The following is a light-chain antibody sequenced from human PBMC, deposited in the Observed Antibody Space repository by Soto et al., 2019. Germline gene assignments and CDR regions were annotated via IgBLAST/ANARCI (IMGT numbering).Light chain of an antibody. Sequence: EVVMTQSPATLSVSPGERATLSCKASQSVTTNMAWYQQKPGQAPRLLIYGASTRATGIPDRFSGSGSGTDFTLTISSLQPDDFATYYCQQYNTFWTFGQGTKVDIK. CDR1: QSVTTN. CDR2: GAS. V-gene: IGKV3-15*01. J-gene: IGKJ1*01. CDR3: QQYNTFWT.